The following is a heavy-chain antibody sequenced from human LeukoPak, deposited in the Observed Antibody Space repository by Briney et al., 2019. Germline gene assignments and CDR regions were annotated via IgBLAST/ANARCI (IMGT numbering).Heavy chain of an antibody. CDR3: ARRIAVASNLFDP. D-gene: IGHD6-19*01. Sequence: SETLSLTCTVSGGSVSSGSYYWSWIRQPPGKGLEWIGYIYYSGGTNYNTSLNSRVTISVDTSKNQFSLKLSSVTAADTAVYYCARRIAVASNLFDPWGQGTLVTVSS. CDR2: IYYSGGT. J-gene: IGHJ5*02. CDR1: GGSVSSGSYY. V-gene: IGHV4-61*01.